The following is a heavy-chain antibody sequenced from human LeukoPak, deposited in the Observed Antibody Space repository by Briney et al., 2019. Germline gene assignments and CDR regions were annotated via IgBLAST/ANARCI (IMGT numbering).Heavy chain of an antibody. D-gene: IGHD3/OR15-3a*01. CDR3: TRTSGNAVYYYYGMDV. Sequence: ASVKVSCKASGYTFTSYGISWVRQAPGQRLEWMGWINAGNGNTKHSQKFQGRVTITRDTSASTAYMELSSLRSEDTAVYYCTRTSGNAVYYYYGMDVWGQGTTVTVSS. CDR2: INAGNGNT. CDR1: GYTFTSYG. J-gene: IGHJ6*02. V-gene: IGHV1-3*01.